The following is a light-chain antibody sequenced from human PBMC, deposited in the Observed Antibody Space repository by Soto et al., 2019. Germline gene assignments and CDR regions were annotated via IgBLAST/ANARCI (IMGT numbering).Light chain of an antibody. Sequence: QSVLTQPPSTSGTPGQTVTISCSGGGSNFGIHAVSWYQHLPGTAPKLLLYNDYQRPSGVSDRFSGSKSGTSASLAITGLQSDDEGDYYCAAWDESMNGPLYVFGTGTKLTVL. CDR2: NDY. V-gene: IGLV1-44*01. J-gene: IGLJ1*01. CDR1: GSNFGIHA. CDR3: AAWDESMNGPLYV.